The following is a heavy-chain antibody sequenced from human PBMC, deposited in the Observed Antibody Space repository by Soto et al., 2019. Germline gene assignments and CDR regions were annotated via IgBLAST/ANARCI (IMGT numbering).Heavy chain of an antibody. V-gene: IGHV3-15*01. D-gene: IGHD3-10*01. J-gene: IGHJ4*02. CDR1: GFTFSDAW. Sequence: GGSLRLSCAGPGFTFSDAWMNWVRQAPGKGPEWVGRIKSKVHGGTTDFAAPVTGRFTISRDDSKNTVYLQMNSLKTEDTAVYYCSTGGYYFDYWGQGALVTVSS. CDR2: IKSKVHGGTT. CDR3: STGGYYFDY.